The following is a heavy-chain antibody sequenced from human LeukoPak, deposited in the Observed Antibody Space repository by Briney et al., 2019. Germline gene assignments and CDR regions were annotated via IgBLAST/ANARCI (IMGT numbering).Heavy chain of an antibody. D-gene: IGHD3-10*01. J-gene: IGHJ4*02. CDR2: INSDGRST. CDR3: ARDHRLRGVIRY. Sequence: GGSLRLSCVASGFTFSRYWMHWVRQAPGKGLVWVSRINSDGRSTNYADSVKGRFSISRDNAKNSLYLQMNSLRTEDTAVYYCARDHRLRGVIRYWGQGTLVTVSS. CDR1: GFTFSRYW. V-gene: IGHV3-74*01.